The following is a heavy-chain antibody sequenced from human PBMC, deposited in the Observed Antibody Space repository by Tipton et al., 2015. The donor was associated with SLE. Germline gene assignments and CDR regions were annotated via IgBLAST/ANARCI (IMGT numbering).Heavy chain of an antibody. D-gene: IGHD2-21*01. V-gene: IGHV1-18*01. J-gene: IGHJ2*01. CDR3: ARGGGVVIISIAYWYFDL. CDR1: GYTFDNNG. Sequence: QLVQSGAEVKKPGASVKASCKASGYTFDNNGISWVRQAPGQGLEWMGWVSGYNGNTNYAQKFQGRVTMTTDTSTSTAYMELRSLRADDTAVYYCARGGGVVIISIAYWYFDLWGRGTRVTVSS. CDR2: VSGYNGNT.